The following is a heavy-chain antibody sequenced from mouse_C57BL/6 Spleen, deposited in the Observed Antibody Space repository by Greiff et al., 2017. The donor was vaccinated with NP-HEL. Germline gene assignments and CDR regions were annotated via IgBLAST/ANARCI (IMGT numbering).Heavy chain of an antibody. J-gene: IGHJ1*03. CDR2: IYPGSGST. D-gene: IGHD1-1*01. CDR1: GYTFTSYS. Sequence: QVQLQQPGAELVKPGASVKMSCKASGYTFTSYSITWVKQRPGQGLEWIGDIYPGSGSTNYNEKFKSKATLTVDTSSSTAYMQLSSLTSEDSAVYYCARRDLSYGSSYWYFDVWGTGTTVTVSS. V-gene: IGHV1-55*01. CDR3: ARRDLSYGSSYWYFDV.